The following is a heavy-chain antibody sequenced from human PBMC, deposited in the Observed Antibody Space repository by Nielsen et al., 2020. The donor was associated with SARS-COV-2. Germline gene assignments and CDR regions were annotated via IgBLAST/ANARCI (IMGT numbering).Heavy chain of an antibody. Sequence: GESLKISCAASGFTFSDYGMHWVRQAPGKGLEWVAVIWYDRTNEYYADSVKGRFTISRDNSKNTLYLQMDSLRAEDTAVYYCVRESAYGDYTGGFDFWGQGALVTVSS. J-gene: IGHJ4*02. CDR1: GFTFSDYG. D-gene: IGHD4-17*01. CDR2: IWYDRTNE. CDR3: VRESAYGDYTGGFDF. V-gene: IGHV3-33*01.